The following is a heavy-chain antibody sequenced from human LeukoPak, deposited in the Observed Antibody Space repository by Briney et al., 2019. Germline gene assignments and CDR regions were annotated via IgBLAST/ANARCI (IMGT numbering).Heavy chain of an antibody. CDR3: ARQASVDTAMVYYGMDV. D-gene: IGHD5-18*01. V-gene: IGHV4-59*08. Sequence: SETLSLTCTVSGXSISSYYWSWIRQPPGKGLEWIGYIYYSGSTNYNPSLKSRVTISVDTSKNQFSLKLSSVTAADTAVYYCARQASVDTAMVYYGMDVWGQGTTVTVSS. CDR2: IYYSGST. CDR1: GXSISSYY. J-gene: IGHJ6*02.